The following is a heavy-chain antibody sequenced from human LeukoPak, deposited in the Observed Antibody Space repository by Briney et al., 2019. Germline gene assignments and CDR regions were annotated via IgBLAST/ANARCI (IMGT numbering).Heavy chain of an antibody. V-gene: IGHV3-21*01. Sequence: TGGSLRLSCAASVFTFSTYNMNWVRQAPGKGLEWVSSITSSSRYTFYADPVKGRFTISRDNAKNSLYLQMNSLRAEDTAVYYCARDRNYYDSSGYLEGEAFDIWGQGTMVTVSS. D-gene: IGHD3-22*01. CDR2: ITSSSRYT. CDR1: VFTFSTYN. J-gene: IGHJ3*02. CDR3: ARDRNYYDSSGYLEGEAFDI.